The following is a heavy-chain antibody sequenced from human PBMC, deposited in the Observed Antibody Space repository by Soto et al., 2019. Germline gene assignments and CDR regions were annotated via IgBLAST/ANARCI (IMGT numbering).Heavy chain of an antibody. CDR3: ARRTRSYHYYGMDV. J-gene: IGHJ6*02. CDR2: IYYSGST. CDR1: GGSISSSSYY. Sequence: SETLSLTCTVSGGSISSSSYYWGWIRQPPGKGLEWIGSIYYSGSTYYNPSLKSRVTISVDTSKNQFSLKLSSVTAADTAVYYCARRTRSYHYYGMDVWGQGTTVTVSS. V-gene: IGHV4-39*01.